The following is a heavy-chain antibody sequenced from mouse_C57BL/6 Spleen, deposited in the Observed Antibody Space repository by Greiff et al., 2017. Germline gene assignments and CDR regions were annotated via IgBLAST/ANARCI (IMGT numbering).Heavy chain of an antibody. D-gene: IGHD2-3*01. Sequence: EVMLVESGPGLAKPSQTLSLTCSVTGYSITSDYWNWIRKFPGNKLEYMGYISYSGSTYYNPSLKSRISITRDTSKNQYYLQLNSVTTEDTATYYCARSPDGYYGGFAYWGQGTLVTVSA. J-gene: IGHJ3*01. V-gene: IGHV3-8*01. CDR2: ISYSGST. CDR1: GYSITSDY. CDR3: ARSPDGYYGGFAY.